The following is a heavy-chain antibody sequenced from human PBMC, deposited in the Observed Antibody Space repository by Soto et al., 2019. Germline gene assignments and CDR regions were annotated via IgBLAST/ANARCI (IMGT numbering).Heavy chain of an antibody. Sequence: QVQLVESGGGVVQPGRSLRLSCAASGFTFSSYGMHWVRQAPGKGLEWVAVISYDGSNKYYADSVKGRFTISRDNSKNTLYLQMNSLRAEDTAVYYCAKGEGGSRTTVVVGDYWGQGTLVTVSS. V-gene: IGHV3-30*18. CDR2: ISYDGSNK. CDR3: AKGEGGSRTTVVVGDY. D-gene: IGHD4-4*01. J-gene: IGHJ4*02. CDR1: GFTFSSYG.